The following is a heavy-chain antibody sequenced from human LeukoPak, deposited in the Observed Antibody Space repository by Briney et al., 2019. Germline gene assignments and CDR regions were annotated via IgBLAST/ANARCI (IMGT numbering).Heavy chain of an antibody. Sequence: ASVKVSCKASGYTFTNHHIYWVRPAPGRGLEWMGWIPPNGRDTIYAQKFQGRATMTTDTSITTSYMELTSLTSDDTAVYYCASHYGPGPVWGQGTLVTVS. CDR3: ASHYGPGPV. D-gene: IGHD3-10*01. CDR1: GYTFTNHH. V-gene: IGHV1-2*02. J-gene: IGHJ4*02. CDR2: IPPNGRDT.